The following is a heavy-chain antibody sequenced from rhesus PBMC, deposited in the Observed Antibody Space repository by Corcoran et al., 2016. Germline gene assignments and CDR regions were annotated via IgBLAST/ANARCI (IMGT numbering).Heavy chain of an antibody. V-gene: IGHV4S7*01. J-gene: IGHJ2*01. CDR1: GGSISGYYL. Sequence: QVQLQESGPGVVKPSETLSLTCPVPGGSISGYYLWSRIGEPPGKGLEWIGYIYGGSGSTSYNPSLKSRVIISIDTSKNQFSLKLSSVTAADTAVYYCARDRTWYFDLWGPGTPITISS. CDR2: IYGGSGST. CDR3: ARDRTWYFDL.